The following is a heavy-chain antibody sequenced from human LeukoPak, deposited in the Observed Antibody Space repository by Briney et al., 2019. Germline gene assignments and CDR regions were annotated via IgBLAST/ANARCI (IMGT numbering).Heavy chain of an antibody. J-gene: IGHJ4*02. V-gene: IGHV3-23*01. CDR3: AKSVGWDVADHRGYSSSAQ. Sequence: PGGSLRLSCAASGFTFSSYAMSWVRQAPGKGLEWISAISGSGGSTYYADSVKGRFTISRDNSKNTLYLQMNSLRAEDTAVYYCAKSVGWDVADHRGYSSSAQWGQGTLVTVSS. CDR1: GFTFSSYA. D-gene: IGHD6-6*01. CDR2: ISGSGGST.